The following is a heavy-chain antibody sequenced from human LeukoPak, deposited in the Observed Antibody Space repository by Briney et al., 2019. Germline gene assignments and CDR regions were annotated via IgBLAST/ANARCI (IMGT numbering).Heavy chain of an antibody. CDR1: GFTFDDYA. V-gene: IGHV3-66*01. J-gene: IGHJ4*02. CDR2: IYSGGST. D-gene: IGHD3-22*01. Sequence: PGGSLRLSCAASGFTFDDYAMHWVRQAPGKGLEWVSVIYSGGSTYYADSVKGRFTISRDNSKNTLYLQMNSLRAEDTAVYYCARWFGDSSGYPVYYFDYWGQGTLVTVSS. CDR3: ARWFGDSSGYPVYYFDY.